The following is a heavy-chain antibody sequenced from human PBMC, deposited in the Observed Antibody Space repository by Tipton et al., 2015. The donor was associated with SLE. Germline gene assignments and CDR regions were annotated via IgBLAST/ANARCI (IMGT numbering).Heavy chain of an antibody. CDR3: ARYRDYYDPYYFDY. CDR1: GFTFSSYE. V-gene: IGHV3-48*03. CDR2: ISSSGSTI. D-gene: IGHD3-22*01. J-gene: IGHJ4*02. Sequence: SLRLSCAASGFTFSSYEMNWVRQALGKGLEWVSYISSSGSTIYYADSVKGRFTISRDNAKNSLYLQMNSLRAEDTAVYYCARYRDYYDPYYFDYWGQGTLVTVSS.